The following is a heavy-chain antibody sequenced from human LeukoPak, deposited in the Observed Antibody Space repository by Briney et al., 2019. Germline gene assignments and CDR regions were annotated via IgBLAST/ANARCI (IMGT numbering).Heavy chain of an antibody. CDR2: ISGSGGST. Sequence: GGSLRLSCAASGFTFSSYAMSWVRQAPGKGLEWISAISGSGGSTYYADSVKGRFTISRDNSKNTLYLQMNSLRAEDTAVYYCAKDGGHCSGGSCYSGFDYWGQGTLVTVSS. D-gene: IGHD2-15*01. J-gene: IGHJ4*02. V-gene: IGHV3-23*01. CDR1: GFTFSSYA. CDR3: AKDGGHCSGGSCYSGFDY.